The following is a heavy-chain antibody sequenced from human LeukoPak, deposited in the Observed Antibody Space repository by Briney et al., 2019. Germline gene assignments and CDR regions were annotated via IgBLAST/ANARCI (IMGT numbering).Heavy chain of an antibody. J-gene: IGHJ4*02. CDR3: ARHGGVLLLFPFDY. Sequence: PSETLSLTCTVSGGSISSYYWSWIRQPPGKGLEWIGYIYYSGSTNYNPSLKSRVTISVDTSKNQFSLKLSSVTAADTAVYYCARHGGVLLLFPFDYWGQGTLVTVSS. D-gene: IGHD1-26*01. CDR2: IYYSGST. V-gene: IGHV4-59*08. CDR1: GGSISSYY.